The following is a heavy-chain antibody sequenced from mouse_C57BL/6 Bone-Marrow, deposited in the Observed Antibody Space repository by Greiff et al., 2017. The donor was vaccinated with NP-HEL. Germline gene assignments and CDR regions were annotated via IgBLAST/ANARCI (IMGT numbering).Heavy chain of an antibody. CDR2: ISGGGGNT. CDR1: GFTFSSYT. V-gene: IGHV5-9*01. D-gene: IGHD1-1*01. CDR3: ARPRYYYGSSWAY. J-gene: IGHJ3*01. Sequence: EVKLVESGGGLVKPGGSLKLSCAASGFTFSSYTMSWVRQTPEKRLEWVATISGGGGNTYYPDSVKGRFTISRDNAKNTLYLQMSSLRSEDTALYYCARPRYYYGSSWAYWGQGTLVTVSA.